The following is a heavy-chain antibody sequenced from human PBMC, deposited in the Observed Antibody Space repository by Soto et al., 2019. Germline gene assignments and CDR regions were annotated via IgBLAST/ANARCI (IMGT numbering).Heavy chain of an antibody. CDR1: GFTFSSYG. Sequence: QVQLVESGGGVVQPGRSPRLSCAASGFTFSSYGMHWVRQAPGKGLEWVAVISYDGSNKYYADSVKGRFTISRDNSNNTLYLQMNSLRAEDTAVYYCAKIGHYDFWRSSGMDVWGQGTTVTVSS. CDR3: AKIGHYDFWRSSGMDV. V-gene: IGHV3-30*18. CDR2: ISYDGSNK. D-gene: IGHD3-3*01. J-gene: IGHJ6*02.